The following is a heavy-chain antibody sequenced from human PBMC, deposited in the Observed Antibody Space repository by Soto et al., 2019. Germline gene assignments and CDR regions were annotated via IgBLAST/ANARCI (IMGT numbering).Heavy chain of an antibody. CDR3: TRGAGFFYGVDV. CDR1: GFSFSDYE. D-gene: IGHD3-10*01. V-gene: IGHV3-48*03. J-gene: IGHJ6*02. Sequence: GGSLRLSCAASGFSFSDYEMNWVRQAPGKGLEWIAHISFSGSTIYYADSVKGRFSTPRDNSKNFLYLQMSGLRADDSAVYYCTRGAGFFYGVDVWGLGTTVTVSS. CDR2: ISFSGSTI.